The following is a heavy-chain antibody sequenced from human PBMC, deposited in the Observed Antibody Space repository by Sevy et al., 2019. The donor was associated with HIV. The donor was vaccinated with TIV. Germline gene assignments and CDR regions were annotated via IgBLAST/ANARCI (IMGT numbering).Heavy chain of an antibody. V-gene: IGHV3-7*01. CDR2: IKQDGSEK. CDR3: ARDKGQGGFDP. CDR1: GFTFSNYW. D-gene: IGHD3-16*01. Sequence: GGSLRLSCAASGFTFSNYWMNWVRQAPGKGLEWVANIKQDGSEKYYVDSVKGRFTISRNNAKNSLSLQMNSLRAGDTAMYYCARDKGQGGFDPWGQGTLVTVSS. J-gene: IGHJ5*02.